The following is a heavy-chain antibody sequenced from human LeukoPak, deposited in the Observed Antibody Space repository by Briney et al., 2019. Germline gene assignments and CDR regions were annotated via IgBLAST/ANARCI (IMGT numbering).Heavy chain of an antibody. Sequence: SETLSLTCTVSGGSISSGGSYWSWIRQHPGKGLEWLGYIYYSGSTYYNPSLKSRVTISVDTSKNQFSLKLSSVTAADTAVYYCAREPRRYDFWSGYYFDYWGQGTLVTVSS. D-gene: IGHD3-3*01. V-gene: IGHV4-31*03. CDR3: AREPRRYDFWSGYYFDY. CDR1: GGSISSGGSY. J-gene: IGHJ4*02. CDR2: IYYSGST.